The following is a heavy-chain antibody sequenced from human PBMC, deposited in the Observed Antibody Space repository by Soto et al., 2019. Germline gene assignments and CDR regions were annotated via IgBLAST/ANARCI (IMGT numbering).Heavy chain of an antibody. CDR2: IYYSGST. CDR3: ARGPTYYYDPFDY. Sequence: SETLSLTCTVSGGSMSSYYWSWIRQPPGKGLEWIGYIYYSGSTNYNPSLKSRVTISVDTSKNQFSPKLSSVTAADTAVYYCARGPTYYYDPFDYWGQGTLVTVSS. D-gene: IGHD3-22*01. J-gene: IGHJ4*02. CDR1: GGSMSSYY. V-gene: IGHV4-59*01.